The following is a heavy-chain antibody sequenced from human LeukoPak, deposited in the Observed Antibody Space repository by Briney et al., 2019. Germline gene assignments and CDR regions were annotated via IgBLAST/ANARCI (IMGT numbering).Heavy chain of an antibody. J-gene: IGHJ4*02. Sequence: SETLSLTCTVSGGSISNYYWTWIRQPPGKGLEWIGYIYYSGSTNYNPSLKSRVTISVDTSKNQFSLKLSSVTAADTAVYYCARDLGSSSSYWGQGTLVTVSS. D-gene: IGHD6-6*01. CDR3: ARDLGSSSSY. V-gene: IGHV4-59*01. CDR2: IYYSGST. CDR1: GGSISNYY.